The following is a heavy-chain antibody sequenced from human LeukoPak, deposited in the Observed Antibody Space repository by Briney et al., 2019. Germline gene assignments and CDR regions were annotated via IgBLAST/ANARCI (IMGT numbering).Heavy chain of an antibody. J-gene: IGHJ5*02. Sequence: WASVKVSCKASGYTFTSYYMHWVRQAPGQGLEWMGIINPSGGSTSYAQKFQGRVTMTRDTSTSTVYMELSSLRSEDTAVYYCARAPISGDLPTGGWFDPWGQGTLVTVSS. CDR1: GYTFTSYY. V-gene: IGHV1-46*03. D-gene: IGHD3-3*01. CDR2: INPSGGST. CDR3: ARAPISGDLPTGGWFDP.